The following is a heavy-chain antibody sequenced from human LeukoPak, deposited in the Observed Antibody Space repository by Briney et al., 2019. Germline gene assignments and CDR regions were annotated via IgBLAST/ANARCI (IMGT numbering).Heavy chain of an antibody. CDR1: GGSIRSYY. CDR2: IYYSGST. J-gene: IGHJ4*02. CDR3: ARARCGGDCYSDY. V-gene: IGHV4-59*01. D-gene: IGHD2-21*02. Sequence: SETLSLTCTVSGGSIRSYYWSWIRQPPGKGLEWIGYIYYSGSTNYNPSLKSRVTISEDTSKNQFSLKLSSVTAADTAVYYCARARCGGDCYSDYWGQGTLVTVSS.